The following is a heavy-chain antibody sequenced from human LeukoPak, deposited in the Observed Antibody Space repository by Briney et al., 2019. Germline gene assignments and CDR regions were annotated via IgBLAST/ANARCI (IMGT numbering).Heavy chain of an antibody. CDR3: ARDDYGDDGNWFDP. D-gene: IGHD4-17*01. CDR1: GFTFSSYG. J-gene: IGHJ5*02. Sequence: GGSLRLSCAASGFTFSSYGMHWVRQAPGKGLEWVAVIWYDGSNKYYADSVKGRFTISRDNSKNTLYLQMNSLRAEDTAVYYCARDDYGDDGNWFDPWGQGTLVTVSS. CDR2: IWYDGSNK. V-gene: IGHV3-33*01.